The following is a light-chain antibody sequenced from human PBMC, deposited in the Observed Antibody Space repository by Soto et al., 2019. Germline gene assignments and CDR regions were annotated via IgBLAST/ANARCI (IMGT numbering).Light chain of an antibody. J-gene: IGKJ4*02. Sequence: DIVMTQSPLSLPVTPGEPASISCRSSQSLLHSNGYDCLDWYLQKPGQCPQLLIYLGSNRASGVPDRFSGSVSGTDFTLKISRVEAEDVGVYYCMQALQTPLTFGGGTKVEIK. CDR2: LGS. CDR1: QSLLHSNGYDC. V-gene: IGKV2-28*01. CDR3: MQALQTPLT.